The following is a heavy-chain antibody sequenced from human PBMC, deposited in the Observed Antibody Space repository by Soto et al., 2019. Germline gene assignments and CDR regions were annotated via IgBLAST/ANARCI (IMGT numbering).Heavy chain of an antibody. CDR3: ASLYYDPSGKEVFDL. Sequence: QVHLVQSGAEVKKPGASVRVSCKASGYTFTDYYIHWVRQAPGQGLEWMGWIKPNKGGTSYAQKFQGRVTMTRDTSIRTAFLDLSSLRSEDTAVYYCASLYYDPSGKEVFDLWGQGTLVSVSS. D-gene: IGHD3-22*01. CDR1: GYTFTDYY. CDR2: IKPNKGGT. J-gene: IGHJ3*01. V-gene: IGHV1-2*02.